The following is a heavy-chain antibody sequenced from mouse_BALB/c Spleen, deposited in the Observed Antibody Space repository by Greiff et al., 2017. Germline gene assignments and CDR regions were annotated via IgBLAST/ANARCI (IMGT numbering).Heavy chain of an antibody. V-gene: IGHV3-6*02. CDR1: GYSITSGYY. CDR2: ISYDGSN. D-gene: IGHD4-1*01. J-gene: IGHJ3*01. Sequence: EVKLMESGPGLVKPSQSLSLTCSVTGYSITSGYYWNWIRQFPGNKLEWMGYISYDGSNNYNPSLKNRISITRDTSKNQFFLKLNSVTTEDTATYYCASCTGTDPWFAYWGQGTLVTVSA. CDR3: ASCTGTDPWFAY.